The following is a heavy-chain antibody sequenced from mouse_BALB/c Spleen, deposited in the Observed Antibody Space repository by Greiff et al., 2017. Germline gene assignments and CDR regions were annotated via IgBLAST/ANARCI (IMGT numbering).Heavy chain of an antibody. CDR3: ARARNYLPGFAY. CDR1: GFSLTGYG. Sequence: QVQLKESGPGLVAPSQSLSITCTVSGFSLTGYGVNWVRQTPGKGLEWLGMIWGDGSTDYNSALKSRLSISKDNSKSQVFLKMNSLQTDDTARYYCARARNYLPGFAYWGQGTLVTVSA. J-gene: IGHJ3*01. CDR2: IWGDGST. V-gene: IGHV2-6-7*01. D-gene: IGHD2-1*01.